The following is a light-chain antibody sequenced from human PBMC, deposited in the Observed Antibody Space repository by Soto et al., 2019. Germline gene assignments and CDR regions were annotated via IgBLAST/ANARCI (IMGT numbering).Light chain of an antibody. J-gene: IGLJ2*01. V-gene: IGLV2-11*01. CDR1: SSDVGGYNY. CDR3: CSYAGSYTFYVV. CDR2: DVS. Sequence: QSALTQPRSVSGSPGQSVTISCTGTSSDVGGYNYVSWYQQHPGKAPELMIYDVSKRPSGVPDRFSGSKSGNTASLTISGLQAEDEADYYCCSYAGSYTFYVVFGGGTQLTVL.